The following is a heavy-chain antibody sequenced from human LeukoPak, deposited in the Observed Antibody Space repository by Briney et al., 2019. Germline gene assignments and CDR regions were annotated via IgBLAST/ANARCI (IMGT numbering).Heavy chain of an antibody. D-gene: IGHD6-19*01. V-gene: IGHV4-59*08. CDR1: GYSISSGYY. CDR3: ARQAGIAVAGTPLDYFDY. J-gene: IGHJ4*02. Sequence: SETLSLTCTVSGYSISSGYYWNWIRQPPGKGLEWIGYIYYSGSTNYNPSLKSRVTISIDTSKNRFSLKLSSVTAADTAVYYCARQAGIAVAGTPLDYFDYWGQGTLVTVSS. CDR2: IYYSGST.